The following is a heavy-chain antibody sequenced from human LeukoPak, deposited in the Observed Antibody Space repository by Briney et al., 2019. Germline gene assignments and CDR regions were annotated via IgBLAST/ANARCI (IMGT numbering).Heavy chain of an antibody. V-gene: IGHV4-31*03. Sequence: TSETLSLTCTVSGGSISSGGYYWSWIRQHPGKGLEWIGYIYYSGSTYYNPSLKSRVTISVDTSKNQFSLKLSSVTAADTAVYYCARDPGYCSGGSCRDGMDVWGQGTTVTVSS. D-gene: IGHD2-15*01. J-gene: IGHJ6*02. CDR3: ARDPGYCSGGSCRDGMDV. CDR2: IYYSGST. CDR1: GGSISSGGYY.